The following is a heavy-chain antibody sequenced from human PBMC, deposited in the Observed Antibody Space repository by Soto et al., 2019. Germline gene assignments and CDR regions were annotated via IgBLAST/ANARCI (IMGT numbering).Heavy chain of an antibody. CDR1: GGSISTVDYW. D-gene: IGHD7-27*01. CDR2: IYDGGRT. CDR3: ARGPSGDKVDS. J-gene: IGHJ4*02. V-gene: IGHV4-30-4*01. Sequence: QVQLQDAGPGLVKPSQTLSLTCTVSGGSISTVDYWWSWIRQSPAMGLGWIGHIYDGGRTYNNPSLESRASMSVGTSKSQLSLTLSSVSAADTAEYDCARGPSGDKVDSWGQGTLVTVSS.